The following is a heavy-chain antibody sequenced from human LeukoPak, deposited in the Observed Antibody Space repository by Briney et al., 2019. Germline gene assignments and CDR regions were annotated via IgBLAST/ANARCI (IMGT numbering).Heavy chain of an antibody. Sequence: SETLSLTCAVYGGSFSGYYWSWIRQPPGKGLEWIGEINHSGSTNYNPSLKSRVTISVDTSKNQFSLKLSSVTVADKAVYFCARREVKFARRYYYYYMDVWGKGTTVTVSS. V-gene: IGHV4-34*01. CDR3: ARREVKFARRYYYYYMDV. CDR1: GGSFSGYY. D-gene: IGHD2-21*01. CDR2: INHSGST. J-gene: IGHJ6*03.